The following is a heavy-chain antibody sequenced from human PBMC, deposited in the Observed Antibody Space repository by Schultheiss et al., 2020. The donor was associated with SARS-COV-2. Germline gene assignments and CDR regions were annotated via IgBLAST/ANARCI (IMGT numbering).Heavy chain of an antibody. J-gene: IGHJ6*02. V-gene: IGHV4-30-4*01. CDR3: ARGEWVELGERDYYYYYGMDV. CDR2: IYYSGST. Sequence: TLSLTCTVSGGSISSGDYYWSWIRQPPGKGLEWIGYIYYSGSTYYNPSLKSRVTISVDTSKNQFSLKLSSVTAADTAVYYCARGEWVELGERDYYYYYGMDVWGQGTTVTVSS. CDR1: GGSISSGDYY. D-gene: IGHD3-16*01.